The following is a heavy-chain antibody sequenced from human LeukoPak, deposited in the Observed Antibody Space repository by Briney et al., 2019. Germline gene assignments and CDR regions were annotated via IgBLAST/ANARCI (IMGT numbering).Heavy chain of an antibody. CDR2: IYYTGST. V-gene: IGHV4-39*07. Sequence: SETLSLTCTVSGGSISSSSYYWGWIRQPPGKGLEWIGSIYYTGSTNYSPSLKSRVTISVDTSKNQFSLKLRSVTAADTAVYYCARDYSGYDGFDYWGQGTLVTVSS. D-gene: IGHD5-12*01. CDR3: ARDYSGYDGFDY. CDR1: GGSISSSSYY. J-gene: IGHJ4*02.